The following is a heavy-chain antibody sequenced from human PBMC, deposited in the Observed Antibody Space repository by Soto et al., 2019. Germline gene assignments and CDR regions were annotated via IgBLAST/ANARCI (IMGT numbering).Heavy chain of an antibody. CDR2: VNPTGGST. CDR1: GYTFTSYY. D-gene: IGHD6-25*01. J-gene: IGHJ4*02. CDR3: ARHLAAGDS. Sequence: QVQLVQSGAEVKKPGASVRVSCKASGYTFTSYYIHWVRQAPGQGLDWMAIVNPTGGSTNYAQKFQGRITVTFDTSTSTVFMELNSLRYEDTAVYYCARHLAAGDSWGQGTLVTVSS. V-gene: IGHV1-46*03.